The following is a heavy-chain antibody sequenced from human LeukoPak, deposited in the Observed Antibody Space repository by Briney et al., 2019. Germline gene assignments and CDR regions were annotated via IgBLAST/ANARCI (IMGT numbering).Heavy chain of an antibody. CDR3: ARGSRYWELLYYFDY. J-gene: IGHJ4*02. V-gene: IGHV3-48*04. D-gene: IGHD1-26*01. CDR1: GFTFSSYS. Sequence: GGSLRLSCAASGFTFSSYSMNWVRQAPGKGLEWVSYISSSSSTIYYADSVKGRFTISRDNARNSLYLQMNSLRAEDTAVYYCARGSRYWELLYYFDYWGQGTLVTVSS. CDR2: ISSSSSTI.